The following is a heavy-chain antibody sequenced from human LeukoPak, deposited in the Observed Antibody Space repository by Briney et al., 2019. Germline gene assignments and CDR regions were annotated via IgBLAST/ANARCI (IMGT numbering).Heavy chain of an antibody. CDR1: GGSISNDY. V-gene: IGHV4-59*01. J-gene: IGHJ5*02. CDR3: ARYFPIHSRSGTHSAGFDP. CDR2: INYSGST. Sequence: SETLSLTCTVSGGSISNDYWSWIRQPPGKGLEWIGYINYSGSTNYNPSLKSRVTISVDTSKNQFSLKLSSVTAADTAVYYCARYFPIHSRSGTHSAGFDPWGQGTLVTVSS. D-gene: IGHD1-26*01.